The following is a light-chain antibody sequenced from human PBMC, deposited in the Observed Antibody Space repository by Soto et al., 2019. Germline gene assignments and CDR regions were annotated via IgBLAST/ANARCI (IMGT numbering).Light chain of an antibody. J-gene: IGKJ4*01. CDR2: GAS. CDR1: QSVSSSY. Sequence: IVLKQSPGPLSLSPGERATLSCRSSQSVSSSYLAWYQQKPGQAPRLLIYGASSRATGIPDRFSGGGSGTDFTLTISRLEPEDVAVYYCQQFSSYPLTLGGGTKVDIK. CDR3: QQFSSYPLT. V-gene: IGKV3-20*01.